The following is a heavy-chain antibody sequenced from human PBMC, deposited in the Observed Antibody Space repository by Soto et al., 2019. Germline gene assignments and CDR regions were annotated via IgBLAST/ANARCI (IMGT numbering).Heavy chain of an antibody. D-gene: IGHD4-17*01. J-gene: IGHJ4*02. CDR2: INPSGGST. V-gene: IGHV1-46*01. CDR3: ARDYGGNNDY. Sequence: GASVKVSCKAAGYTFTSYYMHRVRQAPGQGLEWMGIINPSGGSTSYAQKFQGRVTMTRDTSTSTVYMELSSLRSEDTAVYYCARDYGGNNDYWGQGTLVTVSS. CDR1: GYTFTSYY.